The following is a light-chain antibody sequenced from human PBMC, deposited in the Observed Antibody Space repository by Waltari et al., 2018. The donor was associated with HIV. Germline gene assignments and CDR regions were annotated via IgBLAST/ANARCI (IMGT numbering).Light chain of an antibody. CDR3: AAWDDSLSALV. CDR2: RDN. Sequence: QSVLTQPPSVSVTPGQRVTISCSGSSSNVGSTYVYWYQQLPGTAPKPLIYRDNQRPSGVPDRFSGSKSGTSASLAISGLRSEDEADYHCAAWDDSLSALVFGGGTKLAVL. V-gene: IGLV1-47*01. J-gene: IGLJ2*01. CDR1: SSNVGSTY.